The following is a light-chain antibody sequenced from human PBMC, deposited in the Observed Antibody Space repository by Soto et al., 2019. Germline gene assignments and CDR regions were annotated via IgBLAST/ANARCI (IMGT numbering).Light chain of an antibody. V-gene: IGKV3-20*01. CDR1: QSVSSSY. CDR3: KQYGSSLYT. Sequence: EIVLTQSPGTLSLSPGERATLSCRASQSVSSSYLAWYQQKPGQAPRLLIDGASSRATGIPDRFSGSGSGTDFTLTISRLEPEDFAVHYCKQYGSSLYTFGQGTKLEIK. CDR2: GAS. J-gene: IGKJ2*01.